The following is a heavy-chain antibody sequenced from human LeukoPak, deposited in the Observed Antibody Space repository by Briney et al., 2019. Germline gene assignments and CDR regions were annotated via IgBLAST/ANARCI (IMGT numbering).Heavy chain of an antibody. CDR2: IRSKIYGGTT. CDR1: GFTFGDYG. V-gene: IGHV3-49*03. D-gene: IGHD3-3*01. CDR3: TRVGKFFWDFDY. J-gene: IGHJ4*02. Sequence: GGSLRLSCAASGFTFGDYGMSWFRQAPGKGLEWVGFIRSKIYGGTTEYAASMKGKFSISRDDSKSIAYLQMNSLKSEGTALYYCTRVGKFFWDFDYWGQGTLVTVSS.